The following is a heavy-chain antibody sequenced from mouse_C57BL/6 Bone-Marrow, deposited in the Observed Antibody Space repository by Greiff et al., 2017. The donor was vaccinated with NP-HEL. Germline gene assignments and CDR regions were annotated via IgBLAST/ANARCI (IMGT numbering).Heavy chain of an antibody. J-gene: IGHJ1*03. CDR3: TEFITTVVGYFDV. CDR1: GFTFSNYW. V-gene: IGHV6-3*01. CDR2: IRLKSDNYAT. D-gene: IGHD1-1*01. Sequence: EVQVEESGGGLVQPGGSMKLSCVASGFTFSNYWMNWVRQSPEKGLEWVAQIRLKSDNYATHYAESVKGRFTISRDDSKSSVYLQMNNLRAEDTGIYYCTEFITTVVGYFDVWGTGTTVTVSS.